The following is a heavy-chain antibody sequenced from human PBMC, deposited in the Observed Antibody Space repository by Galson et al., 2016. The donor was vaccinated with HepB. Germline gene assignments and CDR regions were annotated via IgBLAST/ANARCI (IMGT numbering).Heavy chain of an antibody. D-gene: IGHD5-24*01. V-gene: IGHV3-21*01. CDR1: GFAFNRFS. Sequence: FLRLSCAPSGFAFNRFSMNRVRQAPGTGLEWVSSISTSSTYTFYADAVKGRFAISRDNAKKALYLQMTSLRAEDTAVYFCARSDGYKPPYYYGIDVWGQGTTVTVSS. J-gene: IGHJ6*02. CDR2: ISTSSTYT. CDR3: ARSDGYKPPYYYGIDV.